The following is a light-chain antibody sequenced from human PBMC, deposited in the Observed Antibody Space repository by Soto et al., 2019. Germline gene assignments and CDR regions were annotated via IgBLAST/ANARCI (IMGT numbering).Light chain of an antibody. CDR2: EVS. Sequence: QSALTQPASVSGSPGQSITISCTGTYSDVGSYDLVSWYQHYPGKAPKLMIYEVSKRPSGVSNRFSGSKSGNTASLTISGLQAEDEADYVCCSYAGSSTPNGVFSGGTKLTVL. J-gene: IGLJ3*02. V-gene: IGLV2-23*02. CDR1: YSDVGSYDL. CDR3: CSYAGSSTPNGV.